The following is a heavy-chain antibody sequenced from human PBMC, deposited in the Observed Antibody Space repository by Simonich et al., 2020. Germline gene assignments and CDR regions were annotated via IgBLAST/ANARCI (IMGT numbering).Heavy chain of an antibody. CDR2: ISDDGSNK. Sequence: QVQLVESGGGVVQPGRSLRLSCAASGFTFSSYAMPGVRQAPGKGLEWVEGISDDGSNKYYADSVKGRFTISRDNSKNTLYLQMNSLRAEDTAVYYCAREDLTGDAFDIWGQGTMVTVSS. CDR1: GFTFSSYA. D-gene: IGHD7-27*01. CDR3: AREDLTGDAFDI. J-gene: IGHJ3*02. V-gene: IGHV3-30*07.